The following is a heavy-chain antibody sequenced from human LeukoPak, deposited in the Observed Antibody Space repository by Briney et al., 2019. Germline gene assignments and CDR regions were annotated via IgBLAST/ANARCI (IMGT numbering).Heavy chain of an antibody. CDR3: AREGGVPAASAFYGMDV. CDR1: GFTFISYA. CDR2: ISGSGGST. J-gene: IGHJ6*02. D-gene: IGHD2-2*01. Sequence: GSLRLSCAASGFTFISYAMSWVRQAPGKGLEWVSAISGSGGSTYYADSVKGRFTISRHNSKNTLYLQMNSLRAEDTAVYYCAREGGVPAASAFYGMDVWGQGTTVTVSS. V-gene: IGHV3-23*01.